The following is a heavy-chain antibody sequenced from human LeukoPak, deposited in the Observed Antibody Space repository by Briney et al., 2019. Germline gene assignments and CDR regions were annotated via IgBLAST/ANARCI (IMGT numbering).Heavy chain of an antibody. J-gene: IGHJ4*02. V-gene: IGHV4-4*07. CDR3: ARVHIVTGTYFDS. Sequence: SETLSLTCTISGDSMSGYSWSWLRQPAGKELEWIGRVYSSGFAEYNLSLNGRVTMSIETPKSQFSLKLDSVTAADTAAYYCARVHIVTGTYFDSWGQGALVTVSS. D-gene: IGHD3-10*01. CDR1: GDSMSGYS. CDR2: VYSSGFA.